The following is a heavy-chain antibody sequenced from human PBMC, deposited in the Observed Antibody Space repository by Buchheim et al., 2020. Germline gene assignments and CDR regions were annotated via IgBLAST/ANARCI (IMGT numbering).Heavy chain of an antibody. CDR1: GFTFSDYG. V-gene: IGHV3-48*02. D-gene: IGHD6-25*01. J-gene: IGHJ5*02. CDR3: AILESGVGFGP. CDR2: INAFGGDI. Sequence: EARLVESGGGLVQPGGSLRLSCAASGFTFSDYGVTWVRQAPGKGLECIAYINAFGGDIFYADSVKGRFSISRDNEKKSPYLQMNSLRDDDTALYYCAILESGVGFGPWGQGTL.